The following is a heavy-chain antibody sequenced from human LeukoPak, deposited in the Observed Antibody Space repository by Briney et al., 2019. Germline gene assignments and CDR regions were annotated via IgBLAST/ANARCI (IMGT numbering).Heavy chain of an antibody. V-gene: IGHV5-10-1*01. CDR3: ARPNVVDGMDV. CDR1: GYSFTSYW. Sequence: GESLKISCKGSGYSFTSYWINWVRQMPGKGLEWMGRIDPSDSYTNYSPAFQGHVTISADKSISTAYLQWSSLKASDTAMYYCARPNVVDGMDVWGQGTTVPVSS. D-gene: IGHD2-15*01. CDR2: IDPSDSYT. J-gene: IGHJ6*02.